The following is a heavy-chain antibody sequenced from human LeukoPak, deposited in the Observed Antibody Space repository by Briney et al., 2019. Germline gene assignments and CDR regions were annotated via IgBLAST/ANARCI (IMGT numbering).Heavy chain of an antibody. CDR2: ISAYNGNT. J-gene: IGHJ4*02. Sequence: GASVKVSCKASGYTFTSYGISWVRQAPGQGLEWMGWISAYNGNTNYAQKLQGRVTMTTDTSTSTAYMELRSLRSDDTAVYYCARESYNWNYVGLSVVNWGQGTLVTVSS. V-gene: IGHV1-18*01. CDR1: GYTFTSYG. CDR3: ARESYNWNYVGLSVVN. D-gene: IGHD1-7*01.